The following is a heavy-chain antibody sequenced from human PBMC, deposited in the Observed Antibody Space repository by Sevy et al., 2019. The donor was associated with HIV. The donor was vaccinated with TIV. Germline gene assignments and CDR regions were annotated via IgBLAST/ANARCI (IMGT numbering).Heavy chain of an antibody. CDR3: TRGLATADTPEYYFDY. V-gene: IGHV3-49*03. D-gene: IGHD5-12*01. J-gene: IGHJ4*02. Sequence: GGSLRLSCTASGFTFDDYAMSWFRQAPGKGLEWVAFITRNSYEAYGGTAEYAASVKNRFLISRDDSKSIGYLQMNSLKTEDTAVYYCTRGLATADTPEYYFDYWGQGTLVTVSS. CDR2: ITRNSYEAYGGTA. CDR1: GFTFDDYA.